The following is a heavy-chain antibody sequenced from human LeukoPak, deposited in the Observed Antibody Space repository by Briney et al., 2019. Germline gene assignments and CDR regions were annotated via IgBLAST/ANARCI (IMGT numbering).Heavy chain of an antibody. CDR2: ISSSSSYI. CDR3: ARGARYYYDSSGYYQPAVDY. D-gene: IGHD3-22*01. J-gene: IGHJ4*02. CDR1: GFTFSSYS. Sequence: GGSLRLSCAASGFTFSSYSMNWVRQAPGKGLEWVSSISSSSSYIYYADSVKGRFTIPRDNAKNSLYLQMNSLRAEDTAVYYCARGARYYYDSSGYYQPAVDYWGQGTLVTVSS. V-gene: IGHV3-21*01.